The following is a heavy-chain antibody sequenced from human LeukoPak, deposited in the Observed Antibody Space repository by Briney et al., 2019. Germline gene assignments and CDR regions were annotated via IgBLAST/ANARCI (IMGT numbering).Heavy chain of an antibody. CDR1: GFTFSSYA. Sequence: GRSLRLSCAASGFTFSSYAMHWVRQAPGKGLEWVAVISFDGNNKYYAASVKGRFTISRDNSKNTLYLQMSSLRAEDTAVYYCARDHGSSGWYETVDYWGQGTLVTVSS. V-gene: IGHV3-30-3*01. CDR2: ISFDGNNK. D-gene: IGHD6-19*01. J-gene: IGHJ4*02. CDR3: ARDHGSSGWYETVDY.